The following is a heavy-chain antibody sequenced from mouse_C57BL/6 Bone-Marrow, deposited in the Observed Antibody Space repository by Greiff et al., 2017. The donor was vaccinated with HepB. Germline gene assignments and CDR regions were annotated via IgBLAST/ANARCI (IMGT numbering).Heavy chain of an antibody. Sequence: EVKLMESGGGLVQPGGSLSLSCAASGFTFTDYYMSWVRQPPGKAIEWLGFIRNKANGYTTEYSASVKVRFTISRDNSQSILYLQMNALRAEDSATYYCARGDYGAMDYWGQGTSVTVSS. CDR1: GFTFTDYY. J-gene: IGHJ4*01. V-gene: IGHV7-3*01. CDR3: ARGDYGAMDY. CDR2: IRNKANGYTT. D-gene: IGHD2-4*01.